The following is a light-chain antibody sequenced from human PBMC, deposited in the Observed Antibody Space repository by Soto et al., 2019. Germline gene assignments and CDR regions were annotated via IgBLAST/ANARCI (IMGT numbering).Light chain of an antibody. CDR2: GAS. V-gene: IGKV3-15*01. Sequence: EIVMTQSPATLSVSPGERATLSCRASQSVSSNLAWYQQKPGQAPRLLIYGASTRATGIPARFSGSGSGTEFTLTISILQSEDFAVYYCQQYNNWPPWTVGQGTKVDIK. J-gene: IGKJ1*01. CDR3: QQYNNWPPWT. CDR1: QSVSSN.